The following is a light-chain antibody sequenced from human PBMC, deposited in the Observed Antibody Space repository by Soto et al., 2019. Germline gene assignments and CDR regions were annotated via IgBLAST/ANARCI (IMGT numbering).Light chain of an antibody. CDR3: AAWDDSLSAYV. V-gene: IGLV1-44*01. CDR1: SSNIGSNT. Sequence: QSVLTQPPSASGTPGQRVTMSCSGSSSNIGSNTVNWYQQLPGTAPKLPIYSNDVRPSGVPDRFSGSKSGTSASLAISGLQSEDEADYYCAAWDDSLSAYVFGTGTKVTVL. CDR2: SND. J-gene: IGLJ1*01.